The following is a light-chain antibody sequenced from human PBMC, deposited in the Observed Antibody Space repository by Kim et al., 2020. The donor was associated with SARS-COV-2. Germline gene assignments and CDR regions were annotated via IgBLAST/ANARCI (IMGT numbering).Light chain of an antibody. Sequence: VALVQTVRITCQGDSLRSYYTPWFQQKPGQAPIVVVYGKNNRPSGIPARFSGSSSGNTASLTITGTQAGDEADYYCNSRDNNDNVLFGGGTQLTVL. CDR3: NSRDNNDNVL. CDR2: GKN. V-gene: IGLV3-19*01. J-gene: IGLJ2*01. CDR1: SLRSYY.